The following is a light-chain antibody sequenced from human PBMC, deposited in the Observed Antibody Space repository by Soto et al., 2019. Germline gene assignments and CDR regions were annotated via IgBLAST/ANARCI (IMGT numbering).Light chain of an antibody. CDR3: QQYDNSLYT. Sequence: EIVLTQSPGTLSLSPGERATLSCGASQGINSNYLAWYQQKPGQPPRLLIYGASTRATGIPDRFSGSGSGTDFTLTISRLEPEDFAVFYCQQYDNSLYTFGQGTKLEIK. CDR2: GAS. CDR1: QGINSNY. J-gene: IGKJ2*01. V-gene: IGKV3-20*01.